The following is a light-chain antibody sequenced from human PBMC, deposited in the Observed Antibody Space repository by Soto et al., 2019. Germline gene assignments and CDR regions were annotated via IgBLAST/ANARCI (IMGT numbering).Light chain of an antibody. CDR1: QSVDSAF. CDR2: GAT. Sequence: EIVLTQSPGSLSLSLGERATLSCRASQSVDSAFFAWYQQKPGEPPRLLMYGATRRATGIPDRFSGSGSGTDFPLTISRLEDEGFAVDYCQQYASSLTFGQGTKVEI. V-gene: IGKV3-20*01. CDR3: QQYASSLT. J-gene: IGKJ1*01.